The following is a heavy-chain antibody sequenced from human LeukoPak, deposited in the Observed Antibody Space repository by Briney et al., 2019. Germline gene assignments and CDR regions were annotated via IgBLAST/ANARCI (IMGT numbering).Heavy chain of an antibody. CDR1: GGTFRSYA. CDR3: ARDRYCSSTSCYYHDAFDI. CDR2: IIPIFGTA. D-gene: IGHD2-2*01. V-gene: IGHV1-69*13. J-gene: IGHJ3*02. Sequence: ASVKVSXKASGGTFRSYAISWVRQAPGQGLEWIGGIIPIFGTANYAQKFQGRVTITADESTSTAYMELSSLRSEDTAVYYCARDRYCSSTSCYYHDAFDIWGQGTMVTVSS.